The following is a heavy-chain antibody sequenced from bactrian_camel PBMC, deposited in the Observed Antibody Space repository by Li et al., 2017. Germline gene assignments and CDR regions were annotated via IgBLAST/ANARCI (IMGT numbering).Heavy chain of an antibody. CDR1: GVASRVRW. D-gene: IGHD1*01. Sequence: HVQLVESGGVSVQAGGSLRLSCVVSGVASRVRWMAWFRQAPGKEREGVAHIFTDAGTTYYGDSVKGRFTISKDNAENTAYLQMNSLKPEDTSMYYWAVDVPLSEHSGDRQGVRSTVVYIGTVPFRYNFWGQGTQVTVS. CDR3: AVDVPLSEHSGDRQGVRSTVVYIGTVPFRYNF. J-gene: IGHJ4*01. CDR2: IFTDAGTT. V-gene: IGHV3S1*01.